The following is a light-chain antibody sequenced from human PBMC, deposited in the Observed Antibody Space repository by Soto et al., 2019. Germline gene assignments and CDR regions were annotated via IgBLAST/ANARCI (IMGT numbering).Light chain of an antibody. CDR1: SSDVGGYNY. J-gene: IGLJ1*01. V-gene: IGLV2-14*01. CDR3: CSYTTSNTRQIV. CDR2: DVT. Sequence: QSVLTQPASVSGSPGQSITISCTGTSSDVGGYNYVSWYQQQPGKAPKFMIYDVTNRPSGVSNRLSGSKSGKTASLTISGLQAEDEADYYCCSYTTSNTRQIVFGTGTKVTVL.